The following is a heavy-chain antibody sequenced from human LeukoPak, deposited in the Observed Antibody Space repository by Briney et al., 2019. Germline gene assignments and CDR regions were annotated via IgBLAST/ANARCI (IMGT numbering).Heavy chain of an antibody. CDR1: GYTLTGYY. V-gene: IGHV1-2*02. Sequence: ASVKVSCKASGYTLTGYYMHWVRQAPGQGLEWMGWINPNSGGTNYAQKFQGRVTMTRDTSISTAYMELSRLRSDDTAVYYCAREAGNTATDFDYWGQGTLVTVSS. J-gene: IGHJ4*02. D-gene: IGHD5-18*01. CDR2: INPNSGGT. CDR3: AREAGNTATDFDY.